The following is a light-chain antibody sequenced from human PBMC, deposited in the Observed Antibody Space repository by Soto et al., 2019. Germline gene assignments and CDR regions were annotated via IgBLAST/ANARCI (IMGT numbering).Light chain of an antibody. Sequence: EPVLTHSPATLSLSPGERATLSCKASQSVSSYLAWYQHKPGQSPRLLIYDTSNRATGIPARFSGSGSGTDFTLTISNLEPEDFAVYYCQQRSNWPLTFGGGTKVDIK. J-gene: IGKJ4*01. V-gene: IGKV3-11*01. CDR2: DTS. CDR3: QQRSNWPLT. CDR1: QSVSSY.